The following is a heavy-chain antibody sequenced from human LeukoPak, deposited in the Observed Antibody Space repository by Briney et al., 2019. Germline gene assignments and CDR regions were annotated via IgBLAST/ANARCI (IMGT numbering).Heavy chain of an antibody. Sequence: GASVKVSCKASGYTFTSYGISWVRQAPGQGLEWMGWISAYNGNTNYAQKHQGRVTMTTDTSTSTAYMELRSLRSDDTAVYYCARLVVPAATRNYNYYYYMDVWGKGTTVTVSS. J-gene: IGHJ6*03. CDR1: GYTFTSYG. D-gene: IGHD2-2*01. V-gene: IGHV1-18*01. CDR3: ARLVVPAATRNYNYYYYMDV. CDR2: ISAYNGNT.